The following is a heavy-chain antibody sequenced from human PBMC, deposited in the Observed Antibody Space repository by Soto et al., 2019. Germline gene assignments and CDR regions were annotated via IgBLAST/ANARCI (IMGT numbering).Heavy chain of an antibody. CDR3: VRDAGGPGDY. CDR1: SASFTVYY. Sequence: QVQLQESGPGLVKPSETLSLTCTVSSASFTVYYWSWIRQPPGKGLEWIGYIYYSGSTSYNPSLTSRVTLSADTSKNQFSLKLRSVTAADTAVYYCVRDAGGPGDYWGQGVLVTVSS. CDR2: IYYSGST. D-gene: IGHD2-15*01. V-gene: IGHV4-59*01. J-gene: IGHJ4*02.